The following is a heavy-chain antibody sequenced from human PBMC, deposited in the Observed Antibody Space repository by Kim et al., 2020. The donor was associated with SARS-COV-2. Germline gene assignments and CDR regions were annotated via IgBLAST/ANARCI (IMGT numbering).Heavy chain of an antibody. J-gene: IGHJ6*02. CDR3: ATEYTRYSSTEPWYYYGMDV. Sequence: ASVKVSCKVSGYTLTELSMHWVRQAPGKGLEWMGGFDPEDGETIYAQKFQGRVTMTEDTSTDTAYMELSSLRSEDTAVYYCATEYTRYSSTEPWYYYGMDVWGQGTTVTVSS. CDR2: FDPEDGET. D-gene: IGHD6-13*01. CDR1: GYTLTELS. V-gene: IGHV1-24*01.